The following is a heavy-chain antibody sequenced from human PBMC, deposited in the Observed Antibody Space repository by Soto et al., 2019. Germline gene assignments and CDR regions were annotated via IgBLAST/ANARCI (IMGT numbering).Heavy chain of an antibody. CDR1: GGSISRGGYY. J-gene: IGHJ5*02. Sequence: QVQLQESGPGLVKPSQTLSLTCTVSGGSISRGGYYWNWIRQHPGKGLEWIGYIYYSGSTYYKPSLTSRVTITVDTSKNQSSRKLSSVTAADTAVYYCARERGGDVFFSQAGFDPWGQGTLVTVSS. CDR3: ARERGGDVFFSQAGFDP. CDR2: IYYSGST. V-gene: IGHV4-31*03. D-gene: IGHD3-3*01.